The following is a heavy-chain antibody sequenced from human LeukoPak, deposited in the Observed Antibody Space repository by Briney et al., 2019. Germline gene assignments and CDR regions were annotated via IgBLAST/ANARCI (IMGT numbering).Heavy chain of an antibody. CDR1: GFTVNSYY. CDR2: MYTGGST. Sequence: GGSLRLSCAASGFTVNSYYMSWVRQAPGKGLEWVSFMYTGGSTYYADSVKGRFTISRDNSKNTLYLQMNSLRAEDTAVYYCARDPGGGYCSSASCRDVWGQGTTVAVSS. J-gene: IGHJ6*02. V-gene: IGHV3-66*02. D-gene: IGHD2-2*01. CDR3: ARDPGGGYCSSASCRDV.